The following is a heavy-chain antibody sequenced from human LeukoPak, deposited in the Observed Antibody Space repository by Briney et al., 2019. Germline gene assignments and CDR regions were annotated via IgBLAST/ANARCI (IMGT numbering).Heavy chain of an antibody. V-gene: IGHV4-34*01. CDR2: IYYSGST. CDR3: ARSPYSYDSSGAFDI. J-gene: IGHJ3*02. D-gene: IGHD3-22*01. Sequence: SETLSLTCAVYGGSFSGYYWSWIRQPPGKGLEWIGSIYYSGSTYYNPSLKSRVTISVDTSKNQFSLKLSSVTAADTAVYFCARSPYSYDSSGAFDIWGQGTMVTVSS. CDR1: GGSFSGYY.